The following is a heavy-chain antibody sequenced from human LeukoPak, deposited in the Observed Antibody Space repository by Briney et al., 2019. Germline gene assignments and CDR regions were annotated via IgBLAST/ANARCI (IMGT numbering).Heavy chain of an antibody. V-gene: IGHV4-4*07. CDR1: GGSISSYY. J-gene: IGHJ4*02. Sequence: SETLSLTCTVSGGSISSYYWSWIRQPAGKGLEWIGRIYTSGSTNYNPSLKSRVTISVDTSKNQFSLKLSSVTAADTAVYYCASANFDYGDYRYYFDYWGQGTLVTVSS. D-gene: IGHD4-17*01. CDR2: IYTSGST. CDR3: ASANFDYGDYRYYFDY.